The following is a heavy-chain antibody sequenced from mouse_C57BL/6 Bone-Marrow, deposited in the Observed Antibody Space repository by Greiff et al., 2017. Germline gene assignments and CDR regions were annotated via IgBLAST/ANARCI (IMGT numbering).Heavy chain of an antibody. V-gene: IGHV1-81*01. D-gene: IGHD3-1*01. CDR3: ARLGYPGLVAY. CDR2: IYPRSGNT. CDR1: GYTFTSYG. Sequence: VQLQQSGAELARPGASVKLSCKASGYTFTSYGISWVKQRTGQGLEWIGEIYPRSGNTYYNEKFKGKATLTADKSSSTAYMELRSLTSEYSAVYFCARLGYPGLVAYWGQGTLVTVSA. J-gene: IGHJ3*01.